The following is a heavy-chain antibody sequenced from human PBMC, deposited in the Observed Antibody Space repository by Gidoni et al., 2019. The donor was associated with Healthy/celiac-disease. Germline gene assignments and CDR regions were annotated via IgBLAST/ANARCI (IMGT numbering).Heavy chain of an antibody. V-gene: IGHV4-34*01. Sequence: QVQLQQWGAGLLKPSETLSLTCAVYGGSFSGYYWSWIRQPPGKGLEWIGEINHSGSTNYNPSLKSRVTISVDTSKNQFSLKLSSVTAADTAVYYCARVTIMVRGKMDVWGKGTTVTVSS. CDR2: INHSGST. CDR1: GGSFSGYY. D-gene: IGHD3-10*01. CDR3: ARVTIMVRGKMDV. J-gene: IGHJ6*04.